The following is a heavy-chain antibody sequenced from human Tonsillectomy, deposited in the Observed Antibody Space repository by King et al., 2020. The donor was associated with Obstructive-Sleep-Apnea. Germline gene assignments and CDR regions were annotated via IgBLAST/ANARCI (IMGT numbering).Heavy chain of an antibody. Sequence: VQLVESGGGVVQPGGSLRLSCAVSGFIFSSHEMYWVRQTPGKGLEWVAFISRDGSREYYADSVRGRFTISRDNSRNTLYLQMNSLRAEETAMYYCAKDLSGKYSFHYWGQGPLVTVPS. V-gene: IGHV3-30*14. CDR2: ISRDGSRE. J-gene: IGHJ4*02. D-gene: IGHD1-26*01. CDR1: GFIFSSHE. CDR3: AKDLSGKYSFHY.